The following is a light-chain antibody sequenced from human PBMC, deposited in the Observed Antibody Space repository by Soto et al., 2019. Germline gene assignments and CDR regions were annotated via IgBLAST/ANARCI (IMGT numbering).Light chain of an antibody. V-gene: IGKV1-5*03. CDR3: QQFYCYPWT. CDR2: KAS. CDR1: QSVDTC. Sequence: DIHMTQSPSTLSASVGDRVTITCRARQSVDTCLAWYQQKPGKAPHLLIYKASSLATGVPSRFSGRGSVTEFPLTISSLQPDDFATYYCQQFYCYPWTFGQGTKVEIK. J-gene: IGKJ1*01.